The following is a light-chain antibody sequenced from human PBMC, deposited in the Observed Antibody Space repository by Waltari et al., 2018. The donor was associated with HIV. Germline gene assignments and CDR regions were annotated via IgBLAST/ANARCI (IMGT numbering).Light chain of an antibody. V-gene: IGLV2-14*03. CDR2: DVS. CDR3: SSYTSSSTRV. Sequence: SALTQPASVSGSPGQSITISCTGTSSDGGGANYVSWYQRHPGKAPKLIIYDVSNRPSGVSNRFSGSKSGNRASLTISGLQAEDEADYYCSSYTSSSTRVFGGGTTVTVL. CDR1: SSDGGGANY. J-gene: IGLJ3*02.